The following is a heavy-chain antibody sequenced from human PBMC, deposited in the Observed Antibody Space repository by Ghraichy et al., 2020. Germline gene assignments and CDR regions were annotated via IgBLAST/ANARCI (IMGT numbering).Heavy chain of an antibody. V-gene: IGHV4-61*01. J-gene: IGHJ3*01. CDR3: ARGRGVGGSYLIGAFDF. CDR1: GGSVSSTSYY. Sequence: SQTLSLTCTVSGGSVSSTSYYWSWIRQPPGKGLEWIAYVYYSGSANYNPSLNSRVTISVDTSKNQFSLRLSSVTAADTAVYYCARGRGVGGSYLIGAFDFGGRETMVTVSS. CDR2: VYYSGSA. D-gene: IGHD1-26*01.